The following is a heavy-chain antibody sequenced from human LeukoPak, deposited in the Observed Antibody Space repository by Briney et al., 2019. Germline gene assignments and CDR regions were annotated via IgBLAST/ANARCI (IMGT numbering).Heavy chain of an antibody. CDR2: ISGNGGST. D-gene: IGHD6-19*01. Sequence: GGSLRLSCAASGFTFSDHAMHWVRQAPGKGLEYVSAISGNGGSTYYASSVKGRFTISRDNSKNTLYLQMGSLRAEDMAVYYCARDPDSSGWYSYYFDYWGQGTLVTVSS. CDR1: GFTFSDHA. V-gene: IGHV3-64*01. J-gene: IGHJ4*02. CDR3: ARDPDSSGWYSYYFDY.